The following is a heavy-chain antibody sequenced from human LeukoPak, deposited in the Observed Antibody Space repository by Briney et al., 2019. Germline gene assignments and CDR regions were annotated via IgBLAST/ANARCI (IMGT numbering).Heavy chain of an antibody. Sequence: GGSPRLPCAASGFTFSSYGMSWVRQAPGKGLEWVSAISGSGGSTYYADSVKGRFTISRDNSKNTLYLQMNSLRAEDTAVYYCAKKIGYCSGGSCYGIDYWGQGTLVTVSS. V-gene: IGHV3-23*01. CDR2: ISGSGGST. J-gene: IGHJ4*02. CDR1: GFTFSSYG. CDR3: AKKIGYCSGGSCYGIDY. D-gene: IGHD2-15*01.